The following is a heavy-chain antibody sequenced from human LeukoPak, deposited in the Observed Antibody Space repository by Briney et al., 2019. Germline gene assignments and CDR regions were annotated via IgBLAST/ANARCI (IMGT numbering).Heavy chain of an antibody. CDR3: ARDSSGWFFFDY. J-gene: IGHJ4*02. CDR2: ISAYSGDT. V-gene: IGHV1-18*01. Sequence: ASVKVSCKASGYTFTNYGISWLRQAPGQGLEWMGWISAYSGDTTYAQNLQARITMTTDTSTSTAYMELRSLKSDDTAVYYCARDSSGWFFFDYWGQGTLVTVSS. CDR1: GYTFTNYG. D-gene: IGHD6-19*01.